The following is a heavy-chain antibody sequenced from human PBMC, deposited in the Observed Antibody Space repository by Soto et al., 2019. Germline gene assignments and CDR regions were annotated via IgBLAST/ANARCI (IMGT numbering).Heavy chain of an antibody. D-gene: IGHD3-22*01. CDR3: ATLFSPYAPMYYFEV. J-gene: IGHJ1*01. Sequence: GGSLILSCAASGFSLSDSYMSWIRQAPGKGLEWISSISSSGSAIYFADSVRGRFTISRDYAKNSLYLQMNSLRAEDTAVYYCATLFSPYAPMYYFEVWAQVTLVT. CDR2: ISSSGSAI. CDR1: GFSLSDSY. V-gene: IGHV3-11*01.